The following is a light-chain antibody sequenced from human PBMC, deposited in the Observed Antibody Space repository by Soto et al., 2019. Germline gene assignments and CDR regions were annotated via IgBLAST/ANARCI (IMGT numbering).Light chain of an antibody. V-gene: IGLV1-51*02. CDR1: SSNIGNNY. Sequence: QSVLTQPPSVSAAPGQKVTISCSGSSSNIGNNYVSWYQQLQGTAPKLLIYENNKRPSGIPDRFSGSKSGTSATLGITGLQTGDEADYYCGTWDSSLSVWVFGGGTKVTVL. CDR2: ENN. J-gene: IGLJ3*02. CDR3: GTWDSSLSVWV.